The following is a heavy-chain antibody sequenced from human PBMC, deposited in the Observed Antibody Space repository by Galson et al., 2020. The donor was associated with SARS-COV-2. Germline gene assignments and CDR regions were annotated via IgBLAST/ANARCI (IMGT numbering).Heavy chain of an antibody. CDR3: ARGFSGSYYWFDP. CDR2: ISYDASNK. CDR1: GFTFSSYA. Sequence: GGSLRLSCAASGFTFSSYAMHWVRQAPAKGLEWVAVISYDASNKYYADSVKGRFTISRDNSKNTVYLQMNSLRGEDTAVYYCARGFSGSYYWFDPWGQGTLVTVSS. D-gene: IGHD1-26*01. J-gene: IGHJ5*02. V-gene: IGHV3-30*01.